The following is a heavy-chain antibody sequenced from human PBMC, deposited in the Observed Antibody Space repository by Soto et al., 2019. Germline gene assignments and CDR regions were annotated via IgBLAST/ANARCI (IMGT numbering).Heavy chain of an antibody. Sequence: QITLNESGPTVVRPTETLTLTCRFSGFSLTTSGVGVGWVRQSPGKAPEWLALIYWDDDKRYSESLKSRLTLTKDTSKNPVVLTVANLGPTDTATYYCAHRVLRTVFGLVTTTAIYFDFWGQGTPVAVSS. CDR2: IYWDDDK. D-gene: IGHD3-3*01. CDR1: GFSLTTSGVG. V-gene: IGHV2-5*02. J-gene: IGHJ4*02. CDR3: AHRVLRTVFGLVTTTAIYFDF.